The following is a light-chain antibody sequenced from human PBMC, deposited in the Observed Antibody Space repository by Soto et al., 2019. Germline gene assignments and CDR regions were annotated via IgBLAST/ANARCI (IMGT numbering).Light chain of an antibody. V-gene: IGKV3-15*01. CDR2: DSS. CDR3: HHYHNWPMT. J-gene: IGKJ5*01. Sequence: EIVLTQSPGTLSLSPGERATLSCRASQSVSSHLAWYQQKPVQAPRLLIYDSSTRATGIPARFSGSESGTEFTLTISSLQSEDFAVYYCHHYHNWPMTFGQGTRLEIK. CDR1: QSVSSH.